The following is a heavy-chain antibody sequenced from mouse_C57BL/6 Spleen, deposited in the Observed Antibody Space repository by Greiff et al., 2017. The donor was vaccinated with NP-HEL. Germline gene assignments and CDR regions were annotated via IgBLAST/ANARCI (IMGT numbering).Heavy chain of an antibody. D-gene: IGHD6-1*01. CDR3: ARLGASAY. Sequence: VQLQQPGAELVKPGASVKLSCKASGYTFTSYWMQWVKQRPGQGLEWIGEIDPSDSYTNYNQKFKGKATLTVDTSSSTAYMQLSSLTSEDSAVYYCARLGASAYWGQGTLVTVSA. CDR2: IDPSDSYT. J-gene: IGHJ3*01. CDR1: GYTFTSYW. V-gene: IGHV1-50*01.